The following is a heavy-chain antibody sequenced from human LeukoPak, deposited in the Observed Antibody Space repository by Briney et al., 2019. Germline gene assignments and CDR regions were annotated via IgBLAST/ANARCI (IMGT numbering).Heavy chain of an antibody. Sequence: SQTLSLTCTVSGGSISSGGYYWSWIRQHPGKGREWIGYIYYSGSTYYNPSLKSRVTISVDTSKNQFSLKLSSVTAADTAVYYCARCYYDSSGSGYFDYWGQGTLVTVSS. CDR3: ARCYYDSSGSGYFDY. J-gene: IGHJ4*02. V-gene: IGHV4-31*03. D-gene: IGHD3-22*01. CDR1: GGSISSGGYY. CDR2: IYYSGST.